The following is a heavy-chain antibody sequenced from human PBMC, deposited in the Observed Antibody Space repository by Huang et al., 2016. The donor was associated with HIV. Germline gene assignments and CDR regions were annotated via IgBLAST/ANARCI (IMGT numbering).Heavy chain of an antibody. CDR1: GFTFRSYG. J-gene: IGHJ5*01. V-gene: IGHV3-30*18. CDR2: ISFDGNNT. Sequence: QVHLVESGGGVVRPGRSLRLSCTASGFTFRSYGMHWVRQGPGKGLEWVGVISFDGNNTYYADAGKGRITLSRDNFKNIVHLQLRSLRPEDTALYYCVKGVSQIGDSDSWGQGALVIVSS. CDR3: VKGVSQIGDSDS.